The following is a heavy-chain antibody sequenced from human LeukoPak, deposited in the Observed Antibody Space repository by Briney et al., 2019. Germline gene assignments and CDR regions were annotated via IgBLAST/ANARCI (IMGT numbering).Heavy chain of an antibody. CDR3: ATLEVSGYCSGGSCYSLFDY. CDR1: GYTFTGYY. J-gene: IGHJ4*02. D-gene: IGHD2-15*01. CDR2: INPNSGGT. Sequence: GASVKVSCKASGYTFTGYYMHWVRLAPGQGLEWMGWINPNSGGTNYAQKFQGRVTMTRDTSISTAYMELSRLRSDDTAVYYCATLEVSGYCSGGSCYSLFDYWGQGTLVTVSS. V-gene: IGHV1-2*02.